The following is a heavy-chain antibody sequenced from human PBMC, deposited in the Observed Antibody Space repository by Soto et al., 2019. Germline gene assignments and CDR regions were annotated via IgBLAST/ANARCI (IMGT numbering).Heavy chain of an antibody. CDR1: GGSVISGSYY. CDR3: ARDAHYYYGMDV. V-gene: IGHV4-61*01. CDR2: IYYSGST. J-gene: IGHJ6*02. Sequence: LSLTCTVSGGSVISGSYYWSWIRQPPGKGLEWSGYIYYSGSTNYNPSLKSRVTISVDTSKNQFSLKLSSVTAADTAVYYCARDAHYYYGMDVWGQGTTVTVLL.